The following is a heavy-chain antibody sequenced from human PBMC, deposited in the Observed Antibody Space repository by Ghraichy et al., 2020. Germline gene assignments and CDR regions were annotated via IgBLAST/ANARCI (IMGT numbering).Heavy chain of an antibody. CDR1: GFTFSDNW. V-gene: IGHV3-74*01. J-gene: IGHJ4*02. CDR2: INNDGSDT. Sequence: GGSLRLSCAASGFTFSDNWMQWVRQAPGKGPVWLSLINNDGSDTSYADSVKGRFTISRDNAKNTVYLQMNSLRAEDTAMYYCTRDLRRVGALDHWGRGTLVTLSS. CDR3: TRDLRRVGALDH. D-gene: IGHD3-3*01.